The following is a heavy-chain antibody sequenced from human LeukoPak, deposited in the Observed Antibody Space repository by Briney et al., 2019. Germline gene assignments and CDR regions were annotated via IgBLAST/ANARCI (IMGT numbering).Heavy chain of an antibody. Sequence: GGSLRLSCAVSGFTFSSYAMSWVRQAPGKGLEWISTISGSAATTYYADSVKGRFTISRDNSKNTLYLQMNSLRAEDRAVYYCAPDPNKWLRNYWGQGTLVTVSS. CDR3: APDPNKWLRNY. CDR2: ISGSAATT. J-gene: IGHJ4*02. CDR1: GFTFSSYA. V-gene: IGHV3-23*01. D-gene: IGHD5-12*01.